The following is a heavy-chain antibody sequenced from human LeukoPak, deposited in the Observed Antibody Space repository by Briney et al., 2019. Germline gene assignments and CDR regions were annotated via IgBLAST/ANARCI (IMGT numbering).Heavy chain of an antibody. V-gene: IGHV3-53*01. CDR2: IYSGGST. CDR1: GFTVSSNY. J-gene: IGHJ5*02. D-gene: IGHD3-22*01. Sequence: GGSLRLSCAASGFTVSSNYMSWVRQAPGKGLEWVSVIYSGGSTYYADSVKGRFTISRDNSKNTWYLQMNSLRAEDTAVYYCARASGYYESGSFVDNVFDPWGQGTLVTVSS. CDR3: ARASGYYESGSFVDNVFDP.